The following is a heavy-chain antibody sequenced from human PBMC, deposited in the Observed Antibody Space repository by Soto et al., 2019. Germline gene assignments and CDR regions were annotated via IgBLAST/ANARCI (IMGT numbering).Heavy chain of an antibody. CDR1: GYRFTNYW. CDR2: IYPGDSDT. CDR3: ARMATIKGNFFDY. J-gene: IGHJ4*02. Sequence: GESLKISCKGSGYRFTNYWIGWVRQMPGKGLEWMGIIYPGDSDTKYSPSFQGQVTISADKSISTAYLQWSSLKASDTAIYYCARMATIKGNFFDYWGQGTLVTVSS. D-gene: IGHD3-10*01. V-gene: IGHV5-51*01.